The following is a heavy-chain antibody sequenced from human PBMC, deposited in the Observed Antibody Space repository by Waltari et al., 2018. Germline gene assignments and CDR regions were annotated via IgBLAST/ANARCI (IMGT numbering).Heavy chain of an antibody. J-gene: IGHJ4*02. CDR2: INPNSGGT. V-gene: IGHV1-2*02. CDR1: GYTFTGYY. CDR3: AGLDDYGDYDPFGFDY. Sequence: QMQLVQSGAEVKKTGSSVKVSCKASGYTFTGYYMHWVRQAPGQGLEWMGWINPNSGGTNYAQKFQGRVTMTRDTSISTAYMELSRLRSDDTAVYYCAGLDDYGDYDPFGFDYWGQGTLVTVSS. D-gene: IGHD4-17*01.